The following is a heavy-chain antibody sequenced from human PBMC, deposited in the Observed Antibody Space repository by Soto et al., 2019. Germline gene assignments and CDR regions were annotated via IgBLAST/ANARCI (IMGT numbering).Heavy chain of an antibody. D-gene: IGHD2-15*01. CDR1: GGTFSSYT. Sequence: QVQLVQSGAEVKKPGSSVKVSCKASGGTFSSYTISWVRQAPGQGLEWMGRIIPILGIANYAQKFQGRVTINADKSTSTAYMELSSLRSEDTAVYYCAITADCSGGSCDDYWGQGTLVTVSS. CDR3: AITADCSGGSCDDY. J-gene: IGHJ4*02. CDR2: IIPILGIA. V-gene: IGHV1-69*02.